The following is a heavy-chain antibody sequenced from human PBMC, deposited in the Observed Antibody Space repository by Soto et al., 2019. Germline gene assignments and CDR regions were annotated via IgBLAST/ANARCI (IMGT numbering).Heavy chain of an antibody. Sequence: GGSLRLSCAASGFTFSSYAMSWVRQAPGKGLEWVSAISGSGGSTYYADSVKGRFTISRDNSKNTLYLQMNSLRAEDTAVYYCANRRLPVDTAMVTYFDYWGQGTLVTVSS. J-gene: IGHJ4*02. V-gene: IGHV3-23*01. CDR3: ANRRLPVDTAMVTYFDY. D-gene: IGHD5-18*01. CDR2: ISGSGGST. CDR1: GFTFSSYA.